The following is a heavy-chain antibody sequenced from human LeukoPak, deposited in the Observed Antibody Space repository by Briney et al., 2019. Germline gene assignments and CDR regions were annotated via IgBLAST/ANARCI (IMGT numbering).Heavy chain of an antibody. CDR2: IYSGGTT. D-gene: IGHD6-19*01. CDR1: GFTVSNNY. V-gene: IGHV3-53*01. Sequence: GESLRLSCAASGFTVSNNYMTWARQAPGKGLDWVSLIYSGGTTYYADSVKGRFTISRDTSTNTLYLQMNSLRAEDTAVYYCARATDTSGCCTFDYWGQGTLVTVSS. J-gene: IGHJ4*02. CDR3: ARATDTSGCCTFDY.